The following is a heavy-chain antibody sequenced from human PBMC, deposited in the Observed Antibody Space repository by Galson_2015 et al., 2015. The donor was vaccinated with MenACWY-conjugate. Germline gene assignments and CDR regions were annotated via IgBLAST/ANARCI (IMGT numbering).Heavy chain of an antibody. CDR2: IRSKRNNYAT. CDR1: GFSFSDSA. V-gene: IGHV3-73*01. CDR3: TRQSPLNFDY. D-gene: IGHD2-8*01. Sequence: SLRVSCAASGFSFSDSAMHWVRQASGKGLEWVGRIRSKRNNYATTYAASVQGRFTISRDESERTAYLHMNSLKTEDTAIYYCTRQSPLNFDYWGQGVLVTVSS. J-gene: IGHJ4*02.